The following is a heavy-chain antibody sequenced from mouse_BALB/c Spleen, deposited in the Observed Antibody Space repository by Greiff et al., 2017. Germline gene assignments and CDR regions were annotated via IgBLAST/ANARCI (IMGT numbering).Heavy chain of an antibody. CDR3: TREGSSGHGAMDY. D-gene: IGHD3-1*01. CDR1: GFTFSSYT. V-gene: IGHV5-6-4*01. Sequence: DVKLQESGGGLVKPGGSLKLSCAASGFTFSSYTMSWVRQTPEKRLEWVATISSGGSYTYYPDSVKGRFTISRDNAKNTLYLQMSSLKSEDTAMYYCTREGSSGHGAMDYWGQGTSVTVSS. J-gene: IGHJ4*01. CDR2: ISSGGSYT.